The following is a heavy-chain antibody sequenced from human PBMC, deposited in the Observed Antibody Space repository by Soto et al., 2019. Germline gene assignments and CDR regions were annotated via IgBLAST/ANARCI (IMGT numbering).Heavy chain of an antibody. J-gene: IGHJ2*01. CDR3: AKAPMGSCDGPRCYPLDL. CDR2: ICAPGVTT. CDR1: GFTFSYYA. Sequence: EVQLLESGGGLVQPGGSLRLSCVASGFTFSYYAMTWVRQVPGKGLEWVSSICAPGVTTYYIDSVKGRFTMSRDNSRNTLFLQMDALRGEDTGVYYCAKAPMGSCDGPRCYPLDLWGRGTLVAVSS. D-gene: IGHD2-15*01. V-gene: IGHV3-23*01.